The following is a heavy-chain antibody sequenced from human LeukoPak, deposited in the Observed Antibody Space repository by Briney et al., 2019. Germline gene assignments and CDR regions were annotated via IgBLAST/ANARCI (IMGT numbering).Heavy chain of an antibody. CDR2: ISAYNGNT. CDR1: GYTFTCYG. D-gene: IGHD1-26*01. J-gene: IGHJ4*02. V-gene: IGHV1-18*01. Sequence: GASVKVSCKASGYTFTCYGISWVRQAPGQGLEWMGWISAYNGNTNYAQKLQGRVTMTTDTSTSTAYMELRSLRSDDTAVYYCARDMVGATQPPYAYWGQGTLVTVSS. CDR3: ARDMVGATQPPYAY.